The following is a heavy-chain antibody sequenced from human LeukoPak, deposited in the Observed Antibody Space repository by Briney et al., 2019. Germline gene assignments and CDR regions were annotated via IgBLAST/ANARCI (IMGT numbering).Heavy chain of an antibody. J-gene: IGHJ5*02. CDR1: GFTFSTYW. D-gene: IGHD2-15*01. CDR2: INDDGSDT. V-gene: IGHV3-74*01. Sequence: GGSLRLSCVVSGFTFSTYWMHWVRQVPGKRPVWVSRINDDGSDTIYADSVRGRFTISRDDAKNTVYLQMNNLRAEDTAVYYCVRGGPSTWSWGQGTLVTVSS. CDR3: VRGGPSTWS.